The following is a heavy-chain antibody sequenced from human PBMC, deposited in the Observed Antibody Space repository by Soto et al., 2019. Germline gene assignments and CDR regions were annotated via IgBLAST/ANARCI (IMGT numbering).Heavy chain of an antibody. CDR2: LTGRSSNI. CDR3: ANRRAAYGLLTHDY. Sequence: EVQLLESGGGLVQPGGSLRLSCAASGFSFRNYAMSWVRQAPGKGLEWISTLTGRSSNIYYADSVKGRFAISRDNSRNTLYLQKNSLTAEDTAVYYCANRRAAYGLLTHDYWGQGTLVTVSS. J-gene: IGHJ4*02. D-gene: IGHD3-10*01. CDR1: GFSFRNYA. V-gene: IGHV3-23*01.